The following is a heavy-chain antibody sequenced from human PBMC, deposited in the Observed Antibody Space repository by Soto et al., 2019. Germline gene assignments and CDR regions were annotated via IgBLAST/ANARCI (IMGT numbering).Heavy chain of an antibody. Sequence: GSLRLSCAASGFTFRNNVFIWFRHSALKGLDWVSGITGSGRDTYYADSVKGRFTISRDNSKNMVFLQMNSLRAEDTALYYCAKNGLDNSPSAIDSWGPGTLVTVSS. CDR1: GFTFRNNV. D-gene: IGHD2-8*01. J-gene: IGHJ4*02. V-gene: IGHV3-23*01. CDR3: AKNGLDNSPSAIDS. CDR2: ITGSGRDT.